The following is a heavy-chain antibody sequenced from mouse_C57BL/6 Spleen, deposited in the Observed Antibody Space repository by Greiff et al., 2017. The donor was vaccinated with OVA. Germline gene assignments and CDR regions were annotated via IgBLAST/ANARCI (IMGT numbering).Heavy chain of an antibody. J-gene: IGHJ4*01. CDR3: ARGGYGNYDDYAMDY. CDR1: GYTFTDYN. CDR2: INPNNGGT. Sequence: EVKVVESGPELVKPGASVKMSCKASGYTFTDYNMHWVKQSHGKSLEWIGYINPNNGGTSYNQKFKGKATLTVNKSSSTAYLELRSLTSEDSAVYYCARGGYGNYDDYAMDYWGQGTSVTVSS. V-gene: IGHV1-22*01. D-gene: IGHD2-1*01.